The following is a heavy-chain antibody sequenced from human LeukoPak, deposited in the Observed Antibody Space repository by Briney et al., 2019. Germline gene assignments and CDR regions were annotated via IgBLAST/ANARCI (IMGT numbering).Heavy chain of an antibody. CDR1: GFTFKDYA. D-gene: IGHD3-10*01. J-gene: IGHJ4*02. Sequence: PGGSLRLSCAASGFTFKDYAMHWVRQAPGKGLEWVSGISWNSGNIGYADSVKGRFTISRDNAKNSLNLQMNSLRAEDTALYYCAKLGSGSSRVDYWGQGTLVIVSS. CDR3: AKLGSGSSRVDY. V-gene: IGHV3-9*01. CDR2: ISWNSGNI.